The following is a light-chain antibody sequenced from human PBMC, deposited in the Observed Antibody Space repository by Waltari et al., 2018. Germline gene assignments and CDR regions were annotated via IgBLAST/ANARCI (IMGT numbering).Light chain of an antibody. J-gene: IGLJ2*01. CDR3: SSYTSSSTPVV. Sequence: QSALTQPASVSGSPGQSITISCPGTSSDVGGYNYVSWYQQHPGQAPKLMIYDVIKRPSWVSNRFSGSKSGNTASLTISGLQAEDESDYYCSSYTSSSTPVVFGGGTKLTVL. V-gene: IGLV2-14*03. CDR2: DVI. CDR1: SSDVGGYNY.